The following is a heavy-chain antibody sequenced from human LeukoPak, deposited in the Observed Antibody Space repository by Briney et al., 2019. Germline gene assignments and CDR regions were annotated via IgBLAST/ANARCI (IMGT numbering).Heavy chain of an antibody. Sequence: SQTLSLTCAVSGGSISRGGYCWSWIRQPPGKGLEWIGYIYHSGSTYYNPSLKSRVTISVDRSKNQFSLKLSSVTAADTAVYYCATGITGTPFAFDIWGQGTIVTVSS. D-gene: IGHD1-7*01. CDR1: GGSISRGGYC. J-gene: IGHJ3*02. V-gene: IGHV4-30-2*01. CDR2: IYHSGST. CDR3: ATGITGTPFAFDI.